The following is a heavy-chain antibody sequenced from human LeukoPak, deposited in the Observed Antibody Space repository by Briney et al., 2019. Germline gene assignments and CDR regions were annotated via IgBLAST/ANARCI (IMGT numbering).Heavy chain of an antibody. Sequence: GGSLRLSCAASGFTFSTYVMSWVRQAPGKGLEWVSAISTSGGNIYYADSVKGRFTISRDSSKNTLYLQMNSLRAEDTALYYCAKASTGYGNYDYWGQGTLVTVSS. CDR1: GFTFSTYV. V-gene: IGHV3-23*01. CDR3: AKASTGYGNYDY. J-gene: IGHJ4*02. CDR2: ISTSGGNI. D-gene: IGHD5-12*01.